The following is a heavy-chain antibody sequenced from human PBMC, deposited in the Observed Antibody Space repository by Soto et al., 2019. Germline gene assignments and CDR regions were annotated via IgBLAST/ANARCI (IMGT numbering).Heavy chain of an antibody. CDR1: GYSFTSYW. Sequence: GESLKISCKGSGYSFTSYWIGWVRQMPCKCLEWMWIIYPGDSYTRYSPSFQGQVTISADKSISTAYLQWSSLKASDTAMYYCAKDAPYYYDSSGYYGTFDYWGQGTLVTVSS. CDR2: IYPGDSYT. J-gene: IGHJ4*02. V-gene: IGHV5-51*01. CDR3: AKDAPYYYDSSGYYGTFDY. D-gene: IGHD3-22*01.